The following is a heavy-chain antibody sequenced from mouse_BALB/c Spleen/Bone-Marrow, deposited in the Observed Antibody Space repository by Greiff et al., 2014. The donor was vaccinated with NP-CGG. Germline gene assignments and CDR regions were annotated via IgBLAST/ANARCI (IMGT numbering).Heavy chain of an antibody. CDR2: ISCSGST. CDR3: ARSGSSGYHYYAMDY. D-gene: IGHD3-1*01. CDR1: GDSITSGY. J-gene: IGHJ4*01. V-gene: IGHV3-8*02. Sequence: EVQLQQSGPSLVKPSQTLSLTCSVTGDSITSGYWNWIRKFPGNKLEYMGYISCSGSTYYNPSLKSRISITRDTSKNLYYLQLNSVTTKDTATYYCARSGSSGYHYYAMDYWGQGTSVTVSS.